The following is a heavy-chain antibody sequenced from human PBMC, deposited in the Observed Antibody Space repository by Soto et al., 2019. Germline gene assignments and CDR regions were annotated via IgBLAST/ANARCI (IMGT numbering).Heavy chain of an antibody. CDR3: AQGLSPVGRSYAY. CDR1: GFTFNTYS. J-gene: IGHJ4*02. CDR2: ISSSSSVI. Sequence: PGGSLRLSCAASGFTFNTYSVHWVRQAPGKGLEWISYISSSSSVIYYADSVKGRFTVSRDNVKNSLFLQMDSLRAEDTAMYYCAQGLSPVGRSYAYWGQGTLVTVSS. V-gene: IGHV3-48*01. D-gene: IGHD3-16*01.